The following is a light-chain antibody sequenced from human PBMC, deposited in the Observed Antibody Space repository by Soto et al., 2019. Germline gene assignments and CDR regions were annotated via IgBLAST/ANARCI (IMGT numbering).Light chain of an antibody. CDR1: SSDVGGYNY. J-gene: IGLJ2*01. V-gene: IGLV2-14*01. CDR2: EVS. CDR3: IAYTLSTTLVV. Sequence: QSVLTQPASVSGSPGQSITISCTGTSSDVGGYNYVSWYQQHPGKAPKLMIYEVSNRPSGVSNRFSGSKSGSTASLTISGLQAEDEADYYCIAYTLSTTLVVFGGGTKLTVL.